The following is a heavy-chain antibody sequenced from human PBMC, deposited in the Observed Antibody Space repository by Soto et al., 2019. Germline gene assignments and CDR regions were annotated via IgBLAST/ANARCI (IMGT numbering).Heavy chain of an antibody. D-gene: IGHD6-13*01. J-gene: IGHJ6*03. CDR1: GFTFSSYD. CDR2: IGTAGDT. V-gene: IGHV3-13*01. Sequence: PGGSLRLSCAASGFTFSSYDMHWVRQATGKGLEWVSAIGTAGDTYYPGSVKGRFTTSRENAKNSLYLQMNSLRAGDTALYYCARGWLATGGSLSYMDVWGKGTTVTVSS. CDR3: ARGWLATGGSLSYMDV.